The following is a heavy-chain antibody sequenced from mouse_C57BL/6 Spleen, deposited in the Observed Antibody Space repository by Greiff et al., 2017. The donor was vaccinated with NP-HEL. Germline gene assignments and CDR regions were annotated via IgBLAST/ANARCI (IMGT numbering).Heavy chain of an antibody. D-gene: IGHD3-3*01. V-gene: IGHV14-2*01. J-gene: IGHJ4*01. Sequence: VQLQQSGAELVKPGASVKLSCTASGFNIKDYYMHWVKQRTEQGLEWIGRIDPEDGETKYVPKFQGKATITADTSSNTAYLQLSSLTSENTTVYYCARGDRRARDYRGQGTSVTVSS. CDR1: GFNIKDYY. CDR2: IDPEDGET. CDR3: ARGDRRARDY.